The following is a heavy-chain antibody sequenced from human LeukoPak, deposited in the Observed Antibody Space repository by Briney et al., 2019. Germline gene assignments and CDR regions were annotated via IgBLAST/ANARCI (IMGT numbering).Heavy chain of an antibody. CDR2: INHSGST. Sequence: SETLSLTCAVYGGSFSGYYWSWIRQPPGKGLEWIGEINHSGSTNYNPSLKSRVTISVDTSKNQFSLKLSSVTAAETAVYYCARGRYSSGWLVSHFDYWGQGTLVTVSS. D-gene: IGHD6-19*01. CDR1: GGSFSGYY. J-gene: IGHJ4*02. V-gene: IGHV4-34*01. CDR3: ARGRYSSGWLVSHFDY.